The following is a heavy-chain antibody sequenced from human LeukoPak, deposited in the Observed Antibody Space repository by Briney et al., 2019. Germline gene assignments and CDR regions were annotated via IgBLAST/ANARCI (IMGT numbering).Heavy chain of an antibody. V-gene: IGHV4-59*01. CDR2: IYYTGSN. D-gene: IGHD2-15*01. Sequence: KPSETLSLTCTLSGGSISSSYWSCIRQPPGKGLEWIGYIYYTGSNTYNTSLKSRVTISIDTSQNQFSLKLSSVSAADTAVYYCARSNEGYWSGGSCYSGYYYYMDVWGKGTTVTVSS. CDR3: ARSNEGYWSGGSCYSGYYYYMDV. CDR1: GGSISSSY. J-gene: IGHJ6*03.